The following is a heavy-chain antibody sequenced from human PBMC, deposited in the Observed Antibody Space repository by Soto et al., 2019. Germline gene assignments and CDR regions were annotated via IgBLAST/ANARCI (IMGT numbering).Heavy chain of an antibody. D-gene: IGHD3-3*01. Sequence: QVQLVESGGGLVKPGGSLRLSCAASGFTFSDHYMTWIRQAPGKGLEWLSYISSSGTTIYYAESVRGRFTISRDNAKNSLYLQMNSLRVEESAVYYCARVGDMAYKDWGQGTLVTVST. V-gene: IGHV3-11*01. CDR2: ISSSGTTI. CDR3: ARVGDMAYKD. J-gene: IGHJ4*02. CDR1: GFTFSDHY.